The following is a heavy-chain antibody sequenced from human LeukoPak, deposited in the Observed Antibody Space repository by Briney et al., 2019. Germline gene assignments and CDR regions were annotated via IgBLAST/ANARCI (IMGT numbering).Heavy chain of an antibody. CDR1: GFTFSSYA. D-gene: IGHD1/OR15-1a*01. CDR3: AREGTPGSLDY. CDR2: ISGDGGNT. V-gene: IGHV3-64*01. J-gene: IGHJ4*02. Sequence: GGSLRLSCAASGFTFSSYAMSWVRQAPGKGLESISAISGDGGNTYYANSVKGRFTISRDNSENMLYLQMGSLAAEDMAVYYCAREGTPGSLDYWGQGTLVTVSS.